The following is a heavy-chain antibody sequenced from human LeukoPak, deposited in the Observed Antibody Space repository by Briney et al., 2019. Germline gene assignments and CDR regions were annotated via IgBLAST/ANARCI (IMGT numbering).Heavy chain of an antibody. CDR2: ISSSSSTI. CDR1: GFTFSSYS. CDR3: ARDLGYNWYFDY. Sequence: GGSLRLSCAASGFTFSSYSMNWVRQAPGKGLEWVSCISSSSSTIYYADSVKGRFTISRDNAKNSLYLQMNSLRAEDTAVYYCARDLGYNWYFDYWGQGTLVTVSS. V-gene: IGHV3-48*01. J-gene: IGHJ4*02. D-gene: IGHD5-24*01.